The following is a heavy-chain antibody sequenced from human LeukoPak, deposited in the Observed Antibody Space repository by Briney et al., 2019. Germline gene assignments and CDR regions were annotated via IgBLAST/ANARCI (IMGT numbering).Heavy chain of an antibody. V-gene: IGHV3-33*01. J-gene: IGHJ5*02. CDR3: ARDSAAGTGHWFDP. CDR2: IWYDGSNK. D-gene: IGHD6-13*01. CDR1: GFTFSSYG. Sequence: GGSLRLSCAASGFTFSSYGMHWVRQAPGKGLEWVAVIWYDGSNKYYADSVKGRFTISRDNSKDTLYLQMNSLRAEDTAVYYCARDSAAGTGHWFDPWGQGTLVTVSS.